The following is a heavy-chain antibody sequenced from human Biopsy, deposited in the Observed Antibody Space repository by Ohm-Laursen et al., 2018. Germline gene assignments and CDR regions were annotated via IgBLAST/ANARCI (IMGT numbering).Heavy chain of an antibody. Sequence: TLSLTCTVSGGSIRSDYWGWIRQTPGKGLEWIGYIYYSGSTNYNPSLKSRVTISVDTSKNQFSLRLNSVTAADTAVYYCARATNSTGWPYYYFYGMDVWSQGTTVTVSS. D-gene: IGHD2/OR15-2a*01. CDR2: IYYSGST. CDR1: GGSIRSDY. J-gene: IGHJ6*02. CDR3: ARATNSTGWPYYYFYGMDV. V-gene: IGHV4-59*01.